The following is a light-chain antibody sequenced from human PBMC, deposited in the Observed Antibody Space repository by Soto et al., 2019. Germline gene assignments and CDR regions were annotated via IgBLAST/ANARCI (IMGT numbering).Light chain of an antibody. V-gene: IGKV3-15*01. CDR2: GAS. CDR1: QSVGSS. Sequence: EIVLTQSPGTLSLSPGERATLSCRASQSVGSSLAWYQQKPGQAPRLLIYGASTRATGIPARFSGSGSGTEFTLTISSLQSEEFAVYYCQQYNNWPLTFGGGTKVDIK. CDR3: QQYNNWPLT. J-gene: IGKJ4*01.